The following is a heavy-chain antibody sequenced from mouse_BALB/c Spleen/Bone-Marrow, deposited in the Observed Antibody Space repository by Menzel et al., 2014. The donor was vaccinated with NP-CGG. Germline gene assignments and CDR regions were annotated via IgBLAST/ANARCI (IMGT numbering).Heavy chain of an antibody. CDR3: AICYGYDEFAY. V-gene: IGHV1S56*01. CDR1: GYTFTSYY. J-gene: IGHJ3*01. D-gene: IGHD2-2*01. CDR2: IYPGDGST. Sequence: QVHLQQPGPELVKPGASVKMSCKASGYTFTSYYIHWVKQRPGQGLEWIGWIYPGDGSTKYNEKFKGKTTLTADKSSSTAYMLLSSLTSEDSAIYFCAICYGYDEFAYWGQGTLVTVSA.